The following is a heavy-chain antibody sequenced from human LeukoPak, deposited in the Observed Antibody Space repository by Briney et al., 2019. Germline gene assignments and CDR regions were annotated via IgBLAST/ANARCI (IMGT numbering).Heavy chain of an antibody. CDR2: ISSNGGST. Sequence: GGSLRLSCAASGFTFSSYAMHWVRQAPGKGLEYVSAISSNGGSTYYANSVKGRFTISRDNSKNTLYLQMGSLRAEDMAVYYCARDIVATTYKYYYGMDVWGQGTTVTVSS. V-gene: IGHV3-64*01. CDR3: ARDIVATTYKYYYGMDV. J-gene: IGHJ6*02. CDR1: GFTFSSYA. D-gene: IGHD5-12*01.